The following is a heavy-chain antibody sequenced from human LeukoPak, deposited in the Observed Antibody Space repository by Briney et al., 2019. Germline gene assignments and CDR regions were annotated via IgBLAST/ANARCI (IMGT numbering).Heavy chain of an antibody. D-gene: IGHD3-3*01. CDR3: ARDIAYDFWSGYQHYYKWFDP. V-gene: IGHV4-4*07. Sequence: PSETLSLTCTVSGGSISSYYWSWIRQPAGKGLEWIERIYTSGSTNYNPSLKSRVTMSVDTSKNQFSLKLSSVTAADTAVYYCARDIAYDFWSGYQHYYKWFDPWGQGTLVTVSS. CDR2: IYTSGST. CDR1: GGSISSYY. J-gene: IGHJ5*02.